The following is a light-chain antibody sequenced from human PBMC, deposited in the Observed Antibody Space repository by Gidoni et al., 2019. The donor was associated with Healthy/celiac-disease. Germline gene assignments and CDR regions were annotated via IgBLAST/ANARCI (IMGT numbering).Light chain of an antibody. J-gene: IGKJ4*01. V-gene: IGKV3-20*01. CDR1: QSVSSSY. CDR2: GAS. CDR3: QQYGTSGRT. Sequence: ESVLTQSPGTLSLSPGERATLSCRASQSVSSSYLAWYQQKPGQAPRLLIYGASSRATGIPDRFSGSGSGTDFTLTIRRLEPEDFAVYYCQQYGTSGRTFGGGTKVEIK.